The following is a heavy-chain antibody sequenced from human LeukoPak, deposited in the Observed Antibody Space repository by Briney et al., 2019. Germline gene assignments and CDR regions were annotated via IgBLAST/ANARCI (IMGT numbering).Heavy chain of an antibody. Sequence: GGSLRLSCAASGFTFSSYGMHWVRQAPGKGLEWVAFIRYDGSNKYYADSVKGRFTISRDNSKNTLYLQMNSLRAEDTAVYYCAKRGPTDWSGYSDYWGQGTLVTVSS. CDR2: IRYDGSNK. J-gene: IGHJ4*02. CDR3: AKRGPTDWSGYSDY. CDR1: GFTFSSYG. D-gene: IGHD3-3*01. V-gene: IGHV3-30*02.